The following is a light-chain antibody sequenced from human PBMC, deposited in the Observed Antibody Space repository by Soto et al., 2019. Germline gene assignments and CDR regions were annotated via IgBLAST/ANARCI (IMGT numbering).Light chain of an antibody. V-gene: IGKV1-27*01. J-gene: IGKJ1*01. CDR2: AAS. Sequence: DIPMTQSPSSLSASVGDRVTITCRASQGISNSLAWYQQKPGKVPKLLIYAASTLQSGVPSRFSGSGSGTDFTLTISSLQPEDVATYYCQKYNSGPTFGQGTRVEIK. CDR3: QKYNSGPT. CDR1: QGISNS.